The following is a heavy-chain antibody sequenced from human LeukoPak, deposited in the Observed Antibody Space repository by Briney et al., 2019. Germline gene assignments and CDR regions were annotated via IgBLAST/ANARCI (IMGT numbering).Heavy chain of an antibody. J-gene: IGHJ6*03. CDR3: ARLWDSTGLYFYYYMDV. CDR2: YHIGNT. D-gene: IGHD6-19*01. Sequence: PSETLSLTCTVSGVSIRGDTYYWGWIRQPPGKGPEWIGNYHIGNTYYNPSLKSRVTISEDTSKNQFSLRVNSVTAADTAVYYCARLWDSTGLYFYYYMDVWGEGTTVTVSS. CDR1: GVSIRGDTYY. V-gene: IGHV4-39*01.